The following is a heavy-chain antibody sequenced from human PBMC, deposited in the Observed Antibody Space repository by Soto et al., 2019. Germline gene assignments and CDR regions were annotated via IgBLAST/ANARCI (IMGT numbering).Heavy chain of an antibody. J-gene: IGHJ4*02. CDR2: ISYSGNT. Sequence: QVQLQESGPGLVKPSETLSLTCTVSGDSISSYYWSWIRQTPGKGLELMGYISYSGNTNYNPSLISRVTISLDTSKNQFSLKLRSVTAADTAVYYCARMIGSGPFDYWGQGTLVIVSS. D-gene: IGHD3-10*01. CDR1: GDSISSYY. V-gene: IGHV4-59*08. CDR3: ARMIGSGPFDY.